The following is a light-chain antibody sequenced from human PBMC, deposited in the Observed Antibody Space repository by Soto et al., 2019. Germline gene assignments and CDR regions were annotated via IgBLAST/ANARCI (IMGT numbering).Light chain of an antibody. CDR3: QQYYSYPLT. CDR2: AAS. CDR1: QGISSY. V-gene: IGKV1-8*01. Sequence: IRMTQSPSSFSASTGDRVTITCRASQGISSYLAWYQQKPGKAPKLLIYAASTLQSGVPSRFSGSGSGTDFTLTISCLQSEDFATYYCQQYYSYPLTFGQGTKVDIK. J-gene: IGKJ1*01.